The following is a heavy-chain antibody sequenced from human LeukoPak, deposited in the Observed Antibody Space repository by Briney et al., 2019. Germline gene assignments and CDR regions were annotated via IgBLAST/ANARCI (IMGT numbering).Heavy chain of an antibody. Sequence: SETLSLTCTASGYSISSGYYWGWIRQPPGKGLEWIGSIYHSGSTYYNPSLKSRVTISVDTSKNQFSLKLSSVTAADTAVYYCARSSGVYTYYDFWSGYSHDAFDIWGQGTMVTVSS. V-gene: IGHV4-38-2*02. D-gene: IGHD3-3*01. CDR1: GYSISSGYY. CDR3: ARSSGVYTYYDFWSGYSHDAFDI. J-gene: IGHJ3*02. CDR2: IYHSGST.